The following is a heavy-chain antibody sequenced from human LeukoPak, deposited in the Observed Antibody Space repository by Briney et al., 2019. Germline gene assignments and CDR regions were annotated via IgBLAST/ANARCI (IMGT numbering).Heavy chain of an antibody. J-gene: IGHJ4*02. D-gene: IGHD3-22*01. CDR1: GDSFTSYW. CDR3: ASLKGNSGYYSITQYYFDY. Sequence: GESLKISCKGSGDSFTSYWIGWVRQMPGKGLEWMGIIYPSDSDTRYSPSFQGQVTISADKSISTAYLQWSSLKASDTAMYYCASLKGNSGYYSITQYYFDYWGQGTLVTVSS. CDR2: IYPSDSDT. V-gene: IGHV5-51*01.